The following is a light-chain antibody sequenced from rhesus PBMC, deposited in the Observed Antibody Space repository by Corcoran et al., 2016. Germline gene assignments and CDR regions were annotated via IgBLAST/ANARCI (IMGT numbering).Light chain of an antibody. J-gene: IGKJ4*01. CDR1: QGISSY. Sequence: DIQMTQSPSSLSASVGDTVTITCRASQGISSYLNWFQQQPGKASKPLIYYASSLETGVPSRFSGSGSVTDYTLTISSLQPEDIATYYCQQYNNSPPTFGGGTKVEIK. V-gene: IGKV1-66*01. CDR2: YAS. CDR3: QQYNNSPPT.